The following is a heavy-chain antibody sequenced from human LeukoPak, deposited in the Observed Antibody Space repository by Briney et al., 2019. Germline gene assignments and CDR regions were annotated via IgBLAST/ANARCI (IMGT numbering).Heavy chain of an antibody. V-gene: IGHV3-30*03. D-gene: IGHD5-24*01. CDR2: ISYDGNNE. Sequence: GGSLRLSCATSGSIFTTYGIHWVRQAPGKGLEWVAVISYDGNNEFYTDSVKGRFTMSRDNSKNTLYLQMNSLRSDDTAVYYCARDPQRWQQLPHYWYFDLWGRGTLVIVSS. J-gene: IGHJ2*01. CDR1: GSIFTTYG. CDR3: ARDPQRWQQLPHYWYFDL.